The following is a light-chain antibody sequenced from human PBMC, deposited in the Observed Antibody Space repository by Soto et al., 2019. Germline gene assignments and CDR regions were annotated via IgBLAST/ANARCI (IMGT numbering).Light chain of an antibody. V-gene: IGKV3-15*01. J-gene: IGKJ1*01. Sequence: EIVMTQSPGTLSVSPGERATLSCRASQSVGSSLAWYQRKPGQPPRLLIYGASTRATGIPATFSGSGSGTEFTLTISSLQSEDFAVYYCQQYNNWLRTFGQGTKVDIK. CDR2: GAS. CDR1: QSVGSS. CDR3: QQYNNWLRT.